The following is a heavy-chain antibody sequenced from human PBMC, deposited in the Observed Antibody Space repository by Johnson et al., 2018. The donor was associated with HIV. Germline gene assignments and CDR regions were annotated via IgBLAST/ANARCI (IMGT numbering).Heavy chain of an antibody. V-gene: IGHV3-30-3*01. CDR3: ARQYRNSGSRTGAFDI. J-gene: IGHJ3*02. D-gene: IGHD1-26*01. Sequence: QVQLVESGGGLVQPGRSLKLSCAASGFTFDDYAMHWVRQAPGKGLEWVAVLSYDGSNKYYADSVKGRFTISRDNSKNTLYMQMNSLRAEDTAVYYCARQYRNSGSRTGAFDIWGQGTMVTVSS. CDR2: LSYDGSNK. CDR1: GFTFDDYA.